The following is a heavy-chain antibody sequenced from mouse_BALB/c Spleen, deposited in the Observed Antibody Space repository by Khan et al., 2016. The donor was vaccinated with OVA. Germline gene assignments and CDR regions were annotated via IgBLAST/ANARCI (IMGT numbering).Heavy chain of an antibody. V-gene: IGHV3-8*02. D-gene: IGHD2-10*01. J-gene: IGHJ2*01. CDR2: ISYSGST. CDR3: AGTSYYDNDYFDY. CDR1: GDSITSGY. Sequence: EVQLQESGPSLVKPSQTLSLTCSVTGDSITSGYWNWIRKFPGNKLEYMGYISYSGSTYYNPSLKSRISITRATSKNQHYLQLNYMTTEDSATYYCAGTSYYDNDYFDYWGQGTTLTVSS.